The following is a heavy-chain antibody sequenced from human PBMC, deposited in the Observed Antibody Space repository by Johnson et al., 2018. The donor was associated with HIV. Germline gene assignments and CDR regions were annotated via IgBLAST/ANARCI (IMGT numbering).Heavy chain of an antibody. CDR3: ARGRIAARPI. Sequence: VQLVESGGSVVRPGGSLRVSCAASGFTFDDYGMSWVRQAPGKGLEWVANIKQDGSEKYYVDSLKGRFTISRDNAKSSRYLQMNSLRAEDTAVYYCARGRIAARPIWGQGTMVTVSS. D-gene: IGHD6-6*01. CDR1: GFTFDDYG. J-gene: IGHJ3*02. V-gene: IGHV3-7*01. CDR2: IKQDGSEK.